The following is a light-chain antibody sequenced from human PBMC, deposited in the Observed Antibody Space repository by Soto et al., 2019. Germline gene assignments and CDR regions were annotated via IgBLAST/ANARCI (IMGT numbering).Light chain of an antibody. CDR2: GAS. Sequence: EIVMTQSPATVSVSPGDRVTLSCRASRTVHSNVAWYQHKPGQAPRLLIYGASMRETGVPPRFSGSGSGTEFTLTISNLQSEDFAIYFCQKFNKWPWTFGQGTKVDIK. J-gene: IGKJ1*01. CDR1: RTVHSN. V-gene: IGKV3-15*01. CDR3: QKFNKWPWT.